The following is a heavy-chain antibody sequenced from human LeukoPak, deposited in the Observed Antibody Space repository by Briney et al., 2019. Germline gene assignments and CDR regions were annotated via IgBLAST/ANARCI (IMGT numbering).Heavy chain of an antibody. CDR1: GGSISGSSYY. CDR2: IYYSGGT. CDR3: AGRFLEWLLDY. D-gene: IGHD3-3*01. J-gene: IGHJ4*02. Sequence: SETLSLTCTVSGGSISGSSYYWGWIRQPPGKGLEWIGSIYYSGGTYYNPSLKSRVTISVDTSKNQFSLKLSSVTAADTAVYYCAGRFLEWLLDYWGQGTLVTVSS. V-gene: IGHV4-39*01.